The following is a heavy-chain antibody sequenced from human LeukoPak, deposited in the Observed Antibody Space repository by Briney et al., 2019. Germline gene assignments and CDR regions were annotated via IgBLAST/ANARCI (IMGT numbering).Heavy chain of an antibody. D-gene: IGHD6-19*01. CDR3: ARSGYSSGWYRSYYFDY. J-gene: IGHJ4*02. CDR1: GGTFSSYA. V-gene: IGHV1-69*13. Sequence: ASVKVSCKASGGTFSSYAISWVRQAPGQGLEWMGGIIPIFGTANYARKFQGRVTITADESTSTAYMELSSLRSEDTAVYYCARSGYSSGWYRSYYFDYWGQGTLVTVSS. CDR2: IIPIFGTA.